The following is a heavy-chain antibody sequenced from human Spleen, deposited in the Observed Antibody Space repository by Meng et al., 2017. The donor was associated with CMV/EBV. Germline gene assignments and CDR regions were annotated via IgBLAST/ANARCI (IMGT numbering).Heavy chain of an antibody. V-gene: IGHV1-69*05. J-gene: IGHJ4*02. CDR1: GDTFSNYA. Sequence: SGDTFSNYATRWVRQDPGQGLEWMGGIIPIFGTANYAQKFQGRVTITTDESTSTAYMELSSLRSEDTAVYYCARAMVLGYSYGYVDYWGQGTLVTVSS. CDR3: ARAMVLGYSYGYVDY. CDR2: IIPIFGTA. D-gene: IGHD5-18*01.